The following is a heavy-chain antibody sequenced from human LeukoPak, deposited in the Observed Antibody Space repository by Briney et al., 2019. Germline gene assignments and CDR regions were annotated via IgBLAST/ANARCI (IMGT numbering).Heavy chain of an antibody. CDR3: AKDSRSKYYYYGMDV. CDR2: IRYDGSNK. CDR1: GFTFSSYG. V-gene: IGHV3-30*02. J-gene: IGHJ6*02. Sequence: PGGSLRLSCAASGFTFSSYGMHWVRQAPGKGLEWVAFIRYDGSNKYYADSVKGRFTISRDNSKNTLYLQMNCLRAEDTAVYYCAKDSRSKYYYYGMDVWGQGTTVTVSS. D-gene: IGHD2/OR15-2a*01.